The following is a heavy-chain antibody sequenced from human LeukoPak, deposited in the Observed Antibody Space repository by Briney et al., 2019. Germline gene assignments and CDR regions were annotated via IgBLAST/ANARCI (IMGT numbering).Heavy chain of an antibody. V-gene: IGHV3-20*04. D-gene: IGHD3-22*01. J-gene: IGHJ4*02. CDR3: AKDRDYYDSSGYSGTIDY. Sequence: GGSLRLSCAASGFTFDDYGMSWVRQAPGKGLEWVSGINWNGGNTGYADSVKGRFTISRDNAKNSLYLQMNSLRAEDTAVYYCAKDRDYYDSSGYSGTIDYWGQGTLVTVSS. CDR1: GFTFDDYG. CDR2: INWNGGNT.